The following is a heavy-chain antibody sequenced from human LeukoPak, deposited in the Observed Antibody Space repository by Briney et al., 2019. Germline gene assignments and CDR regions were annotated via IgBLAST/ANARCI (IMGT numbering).Heavy chain of an antibody. V-gene: IGHV3-23*01. D-gene: IGHD3-22*01. CDR1: GFTFSSYA. CDR2: ISGSGGST. Sequence: GGSLRLSCAASGFTFSSYAMSWVRQAPGKGLEWVSAISGSGGSTYYADSVKGRFTISRDNAKNSLYLQMNSLRAEDTAVYYCASIQEDYDSRYHDYWGQGTLVTVSS. J-gene: IGHJ4*02. CDR3: ASIQEDYDSRYHDY.